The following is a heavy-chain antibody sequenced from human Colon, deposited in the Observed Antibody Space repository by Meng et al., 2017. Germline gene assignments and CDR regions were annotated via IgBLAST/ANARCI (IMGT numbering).Heavy chain of an antibody. CDR3: ARADCTAGICYQFDN. J-gene: IGHJ4*02. CDR2: IFYTGTA. Sequence: QVRLQESGTGLVKPSQTLSLTCNVSGLSIGTTGDYWTWIRQRPGKGLEWIGKIFYTGTAHYNPSLKTRAAMSVDRSKNQFSLKLSSVTAADTAVYYCARADCTAGICYQFDNWGQGTLVTVSS. V-gene: IGHV4-31*03. D-gene: IGHD2-8*02. CDR1: GLSIGTTGDY.